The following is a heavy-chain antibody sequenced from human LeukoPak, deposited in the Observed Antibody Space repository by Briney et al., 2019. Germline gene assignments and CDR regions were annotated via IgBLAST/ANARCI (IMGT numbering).Heavy chain of an antibody. Sequence: GGSLRLSCAASGFTFNDFEMNWVRQAPGKGLEWISYVSGSGSEIHYGDSVKGRFIISRDNAQSSLYLQMNSLRAEDTAVYYCAKASLYYDFWSGYSLQGYYFDYWGQGTLVTVSS. CDR1: GFTFNDFE. CDR3: AKASLYYDFWSGYSLQGYYFDY. D-gene: IGHD3-3*01. J-gene: IGHJ4*02. V-gene: IGHV3-48*03. CDR2: VSGSGSEI.